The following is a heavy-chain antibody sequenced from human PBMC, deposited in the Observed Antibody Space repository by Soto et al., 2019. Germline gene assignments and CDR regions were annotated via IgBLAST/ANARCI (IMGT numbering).Heavy chain of an antibody. CDR3: AREELLPASGQYYYYGLDV. D-gene: IGHD2-2*01. Sequence: TLSLTCTVSVGPISSGNYFWTWILQHPGKGLEWIGYIFYSGFTSYNPSLKSRLNISVDKSKNQFSLKLSSVTAADTAVYYCAREELLPASGQYYYYGLDVWGQGTTVTVSS. V-gene: IGHV4-31*03. J-gene: IGHJ6*02. CDR1: VGPISSGNYF. CDR2: IFYSGFT.